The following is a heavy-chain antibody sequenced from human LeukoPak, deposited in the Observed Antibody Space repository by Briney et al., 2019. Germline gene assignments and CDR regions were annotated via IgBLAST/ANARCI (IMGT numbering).Heavy chain of an antibody. V-gene: IGHV4-59*01. Sequence: SETLSLTCTVSGGSIRSYFWSWIRQPPGKGLEWIGYIYYSGSTNYNPSLKSRVTISVDTSKNLFSLKLSSVTAADTAVYYCAREAGYGDYVSYFDYWGQGTLVTVSS. CDR3: AREAGYGDYVSYFDY. CDR2: IYYSGST. J-gene: IGHJ4*02. CDR1: GGSIRSYF. D-gene: IGHD4-17*01.